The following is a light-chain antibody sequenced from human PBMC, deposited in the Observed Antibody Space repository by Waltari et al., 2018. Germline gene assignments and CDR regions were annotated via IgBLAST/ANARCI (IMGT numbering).Light chain of an antibody. CDR2: GVS. Sequence: IVMTQTPLSLSVTPGQPASMSCKPSQSLLHGDGITYLYWYLQKPGQSPQLLIYGVSSRFSGVPDRFSGSGSGTDFTLTISRVEAEDVGVYYCMQGIHPPRTFGPGTKVDIK. J-gene: IGKJ3*01. CDR3: MQGIHPPRT. CDR1: QSLLHGDGITY. V-gene: IGKV2-29*02.